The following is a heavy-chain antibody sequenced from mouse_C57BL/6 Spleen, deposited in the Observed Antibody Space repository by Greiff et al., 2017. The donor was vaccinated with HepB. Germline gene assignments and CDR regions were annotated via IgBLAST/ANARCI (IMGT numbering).Heavy chain of an antibody. V-gene: IGHV2-6-1*01. CDR3: ARHDYDYEGYFGY. J-gene: IGHJ2*01. D-gene: IGHD2-4*01. CDR2: IWSDGST. Sequence: QVQLQQSGPGLVAPSQSLSITCTVSGFSLTSYGVHWVRQPPGKGLEWLVVIWSDGSTTYNSALKSRLSISKDNSKSQVFVKMNSLQTDDTDMYYCARHDYDYEGYFGYWGHGTTLTVSS. CDR1: GFSLTSYG.